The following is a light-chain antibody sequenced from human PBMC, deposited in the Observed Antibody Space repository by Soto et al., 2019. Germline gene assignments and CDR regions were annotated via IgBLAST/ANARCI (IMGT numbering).Light chain of an antibody. J-gene: IGKJ4*01. V-gene: IGKV3-20*01. Sequence: EIVLTQSPGTLSLSPGERATLSCRASQSFHTNYLAWYQQRPGQAPRLLIYGASNRASGIPERFSGSGSGTDFTLTINRLEPEDSAVYFCQQYGSSPGFTFGGGTKVDIK. CDR1: QSFHTNY. CDR3: QQYGSSPGFT. CDR2: GAS.